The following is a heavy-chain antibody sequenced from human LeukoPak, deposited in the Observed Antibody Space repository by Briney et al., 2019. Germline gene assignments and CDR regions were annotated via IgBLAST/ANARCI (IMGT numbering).Heavy chain of an antibody. V-gene: IGHV4-31*03. CDR2: IYYSGST. D-gene: IGHD3-3*02. J-gene: IGHJ3*02. CDR3: AREGVLGAFDI. Sequence: SETLSLTCTVSGGSISSGGYYWSWIRQHPGKGLEWIGYIYYSGSTYCNPSLKSRVTISVDTSKNQFSLKLSSVTAADTAVYYCAREGVLGAFDIWGQGTMVTVSS. CDR1: GGSISSGGYY.